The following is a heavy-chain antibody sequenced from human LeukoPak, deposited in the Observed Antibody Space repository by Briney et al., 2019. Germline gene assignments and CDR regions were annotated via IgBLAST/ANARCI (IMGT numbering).Heavy chain of an antibody. J-gene: IGHJ4*02. CDR1: GFIFTNYA. D-gene: IGHD3-22*01. CDR2: ISGHGGIT. CDR3: AKGLYYYDSSGYEG. Sequence: GSLRLSCAASGFIFTNYAMSWVRQAPGKGLEWVSVISGHGGITYYADSVKGRFTISRDNSKSTLYLQMNSLRADDTAVYYCAKGLYYYDSSGYEGWAQGTLVTVSS. V-gene: IGHV3-23*01.